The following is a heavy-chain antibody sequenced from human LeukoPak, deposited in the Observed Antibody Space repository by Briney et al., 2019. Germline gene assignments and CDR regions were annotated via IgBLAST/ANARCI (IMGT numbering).Heavy chain of an antibody. CDR2: ITNDGSST. CDR3: ARDIVIGSGSCLD. CDR1: GLTFSSHW. Sequence: GGSLRLPCAASGLTFSSHWMHWVRQAPGKGLVWVSRITNDGSSTTYADSVKGRFTISRDNAKNMLYLQVNSLRAEDTAVYYCARDIVIGSGSCLDWGQGTLVTVSS. D-gene: IGHD3-10*01. V-gene: IGHV3-74*01. J-gene: IGHJ4*02.